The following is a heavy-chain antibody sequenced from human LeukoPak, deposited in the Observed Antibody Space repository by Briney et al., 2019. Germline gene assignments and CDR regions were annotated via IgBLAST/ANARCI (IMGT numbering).Heavy chain of an antibody. V-gene: IGHV3-23*01. CDR3: AKGRLDPNLVLDH. J-gene: IGHJ4*02. D-gene: IGHD2-8*02. Sequence: GGSLRLSCAASGFSFSSYGMSWVRQAPGKGLEWVSAISRSGITTYYADSVKGRFTISRDNSNNALYLQMNSLRAEDTAVFYCAKGRLDPNLVLDHWGQGTLVTVSS. CDR1: GFSFSSYG. CDR2: ISRSGITT.